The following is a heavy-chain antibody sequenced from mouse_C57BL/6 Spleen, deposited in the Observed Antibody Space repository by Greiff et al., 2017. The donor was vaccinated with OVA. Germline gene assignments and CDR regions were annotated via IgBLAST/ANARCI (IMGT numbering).Heavy chain of an antibody. V-gene: IGHV1-64*01. CDR3: ARWSTTVVAPFDY. Sequence: QVHVKQPGAELVKPGASVKLSCKASGYTFTSYWMHWVKQRPGQGLEWIGMIHPNSGSTNYNEKFKSKATLTVDKSSSTAYMHLSSLTSEDAAVYYCARWSTTVVAPFDYWGQGTTLTVPS. J-gene: IGHJ2*01. D-gene: IGHD1-1*01. CDR2: IHPNSGST. CDR1: GYTFTSYW.